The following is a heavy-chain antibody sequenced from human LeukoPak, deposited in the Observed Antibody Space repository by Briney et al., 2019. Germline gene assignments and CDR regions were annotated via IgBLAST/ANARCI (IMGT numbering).Heavy chain of an antibody. CDR1: GFTFDDYA. J-gene: IGHJ4*02. D-gene: IGHD3-10*01. Sequence: GGSLRLSCAASGFTFDDYAMHWFRQAPGKGLEWVSGISWNSGSIGYADSVKGRFTISRDNAKNSLYLQMNSLRAEDMALYYCAKAAYYYGSGSYYYFDYWGQGTLVTVSS. CDR2: ISWNSGSI. CDR3: AKAAYYYGSGSYYYFDY. V-gene: IGHV3-9*03.